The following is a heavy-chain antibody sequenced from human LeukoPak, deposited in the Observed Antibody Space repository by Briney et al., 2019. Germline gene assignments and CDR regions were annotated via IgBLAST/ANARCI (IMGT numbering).Heavy chain of an antibody. Sequence: ASVKVSCKASGYTFTSYGISWVRQAAGQGLEWMGWISAYNGNTNYAQKLQGRVTMTTYTSTSTAYMELRSLRSDDTAVYYCARVEDIVVVPAAMPHENWFDPWGQGTLVTVSS. J-gene: IGHJ5*02. V-gene: IGHV1-18*04. CDR2: ISAYNGNT. D-gene: IGHD2-2*01. CDR3: ARVEDIVVVPAAMPHENWFDP. CDR1: GYTFTSYG.